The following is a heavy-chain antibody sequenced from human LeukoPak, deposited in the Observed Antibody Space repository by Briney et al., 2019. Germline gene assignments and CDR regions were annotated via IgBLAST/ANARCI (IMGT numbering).Heavy chain of an antibody. CDR3: AKDYYGSGSYYADY. CDR1: GFTFNTYS. D-gene: IGHD3-10*01. J-gene: IGHJ4*02. V-gene: IGHV3-23*01. CDR2: ISGSGGST. Sequence: GGSLRLSCEASGFTFNTYSMNWARQAPGKGLEWVSAISGSGGSTYYADSVKGRFTISRDNSKNTLYLQMNSLRAEDTAVYYCAKDYYGSGSYYADYWGQGTLVTVSS.